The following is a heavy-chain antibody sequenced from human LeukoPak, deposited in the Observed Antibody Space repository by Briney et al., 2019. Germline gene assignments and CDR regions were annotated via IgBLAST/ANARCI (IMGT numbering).Heavy chain of an antibody. J-gene: IGHJ4*02. D-gene: IGHD3-22*01. V-gene: IGHV4-38-2*02. CDR1: GYSISSSYY. CDR3: AREKYYYDSSGLRY. CDR2: IYHSGST. Sequence: PSETLSLTCTVSGYSISSSYYWGWVRQPPGKWLEWIGSIYHSGSTYYNPSLKSRVTISVDTSKNQFSLKLSSVTAADTAVYYCAREKYYYDSSGLRYWGQGTLVTVSS.